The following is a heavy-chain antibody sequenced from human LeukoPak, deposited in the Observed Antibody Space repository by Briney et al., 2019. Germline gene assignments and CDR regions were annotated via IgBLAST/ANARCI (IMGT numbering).Heavy chain of an antibody. CDR2: IYTGGNT. Sequence: GGSLRLSCAASGFTVSSNYMSWVRQAPGKGLEWVSVIYTGGNTYYADSVKGRFTISRDDSENTLYLQMDSLRAEDTAVYYCATGYYFGSGSYGYLDYWGQGTLVTVSS. V-gene: IGHV3-53*01. CDR3: ATGYYFGSGSYGYLDY. D-gene: IGHD3-10*01. J-gene: IGHJ4*02. CDR1: GFTVSSNY.